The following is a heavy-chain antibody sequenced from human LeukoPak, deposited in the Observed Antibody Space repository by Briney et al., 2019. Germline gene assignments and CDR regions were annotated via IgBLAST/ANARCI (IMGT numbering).Heavy chain of an antibody. V-gene: IGHV3-21*01. CDR3: GRVGGRSKAAKGDAFDI. J-gene: IGHJ3*02. D-gene: IGHD6-6*01. Sequence: AGGSLGLSCAASGFTFSSYSMNWVRQAPGKGLEWVSSISSGSTYMYYADSVKGRFTISRDNAQNSMYLQMNSLRAEDTAVYYCGRVGGRSKAAKGDAFDIWGQGTMVTVSS. CDR1: GFTFSSYS. CDR2: ISSGSTYM.